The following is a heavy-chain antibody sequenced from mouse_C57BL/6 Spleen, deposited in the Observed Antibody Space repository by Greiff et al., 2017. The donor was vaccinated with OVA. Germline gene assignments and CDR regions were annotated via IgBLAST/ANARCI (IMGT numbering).Heavy chain of an antibody. J-gene: IGHJ4*01. CDR2: IDPENGDT. CDR1: GFNIKDDY. V-gene: IGHV14-4*01. Sequence: VQLKESGAELVRPGASVKLSCTASGFNIKDDYMHWVKQRPEQGLEWIGWIDPENGDTEYASKFQGKATITADTSSNTAYLQLSSLTSEDTAVYYCTTYYSNYNAMDYWGQGTSVTVSS. CDR3: TTYYSNYNAMDY. D-gene: IGHD2-5*01.